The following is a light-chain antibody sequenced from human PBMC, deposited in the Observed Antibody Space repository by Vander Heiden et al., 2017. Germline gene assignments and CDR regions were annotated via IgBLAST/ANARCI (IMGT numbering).Light chain of an antibody. CDR2: KAS. CDR1: QYIIRW. CDR3: QHFASYSWT. J-gene: IGKJ1*01. V-gene: IGKV1-5*03. Sequence: DIQMTQSPSTLSASVGDRVTITCRASQYIIRWLAWYQQKPGEAPNLLISKASSLESGVPSRFSGSGSGTEFTLTISSLQPDDSATYYCQHFASYSWTFGQGTKVEI.